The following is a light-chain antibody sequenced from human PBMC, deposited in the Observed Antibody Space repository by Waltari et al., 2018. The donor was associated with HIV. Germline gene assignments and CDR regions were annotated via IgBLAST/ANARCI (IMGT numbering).Light chain of an antibody. CDR3: AAWDDRLRTWM. J-gene: IGLJ3*02. CDR1: NSNIGNTF. Sequence: QSVLTQPPSASGTPGPRVIVSCSGSNSNIGNTFVYWYQHLPGTTPKLLLYKNDQRPSGVPDRFSGSKSGTSASLAISGLQSDDEADYYCAAWDDRLRTWMFGGGTKLTVL. V-gene: IGLV1-47*01. CDR2: KND.